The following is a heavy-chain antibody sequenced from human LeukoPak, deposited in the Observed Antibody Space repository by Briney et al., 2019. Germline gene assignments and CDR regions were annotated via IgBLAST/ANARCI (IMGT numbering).Heavy chain of an antibody. Sequence: SETLSLTCTVSSGSVNSYYWSWIRQPPGKGLEWIGYIYYSGSTNYNPSLKSRVTISVDTSKNQFSLKLSSVTAADTAVYYCAKVPAAPRLYMDVWGQGTTVIVSS. CDR1: SGSVNSYY. D-gene: IGHD2-2*01. CDR2: IYYSGST. V-gene: IGHV4-59*02. J-gene: IGHJ6*02. CDR3: AKVPAAPRLYMDV.